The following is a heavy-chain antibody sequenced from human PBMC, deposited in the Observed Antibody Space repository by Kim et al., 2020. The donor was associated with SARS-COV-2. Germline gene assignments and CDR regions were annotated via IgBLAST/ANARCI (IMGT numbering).Heavy chain of an antibody. CDR1: GYTFTSYA. J-gene: IGHJ6*02. CDR2: INAGNGNT. V-gene: IGHV1-3*01. D-gene: IGHD3-22*01. Sequence: ASVKVSCKASGYTFTSYAMHWVRQAPGQRLEWMGWINAGNGNTKYSQKFQGRVTITRDTSASTAYMELSSLRSEDTAVYYCAREDSSGYYYGPYYYGMDVWGQGTTVTVSS. CDR3: AREDSSGYYYGPYYYGMDV.